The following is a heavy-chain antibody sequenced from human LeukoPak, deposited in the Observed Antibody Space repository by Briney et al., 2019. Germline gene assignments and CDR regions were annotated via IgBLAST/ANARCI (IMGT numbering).Heavy chain of an antibody. D-gene: IGHD3-9*01. Sequence: PGGPLRLSCAASGFTFSSYAMNWVLQAPGKGLEWVSGISWNSGSIGYADSVKGRFTISRDNAKNSLYLQMNSLRAEDTALYYCAKANRGILTGENWFDPWGQGTLVTVSS. CDR3: AKANRGILTGENWFDP. J-gene: IGHJ5*02. CDR1: GFTFSSYA. CDR2: ISWNSGSI. V-gene: IGHV3-9*01.